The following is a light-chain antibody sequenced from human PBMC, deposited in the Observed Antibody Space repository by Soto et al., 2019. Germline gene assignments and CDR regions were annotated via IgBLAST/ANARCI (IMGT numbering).Light chain of an antibody. CDR3: SSFTSRTTVF. CDR2: EVS. V-gene: IGLV2-14*01. J-gene: IGLJ2*01. CDR1: SNDVGGYNY. Sequence: QSALTQPASVSGSPGQSITISCTGTSNDVGGYNYVSWYQQHPGKAPKLMMYEVSNRPSGVSDRFSGSKSGNTASLIISGLLAEDEADYYCSSFTSRTTVFFGGGTKLTVL.